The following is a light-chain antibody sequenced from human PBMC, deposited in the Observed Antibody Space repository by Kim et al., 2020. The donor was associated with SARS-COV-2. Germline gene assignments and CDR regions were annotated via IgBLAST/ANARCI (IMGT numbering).Light chain of an antibody. CDR3: QQYDSSPQT. J-gene: IGKJ1*01. CDR2: GST. CDR1: QTINSNH. V-gene: IGKV3-20*01. Sequence: SPVDRATLSIRASQTINSNHVAWYQQTPGQAPRLLIQGSTSRATGIPDRFSGSGSGTDFSLIITGLEPEDFAVYYCQQYDSSPQTFGQGTKVDIK.